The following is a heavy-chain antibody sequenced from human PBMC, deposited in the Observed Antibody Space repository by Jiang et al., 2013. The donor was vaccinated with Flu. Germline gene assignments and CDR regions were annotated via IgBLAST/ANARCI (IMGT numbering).Heavy chain of an antibody. CDR1: GFTFDSYG. J-gene: IGHJ4*02. CDR3: AKDSSFEALVDMGEH. Sequence: PGGSLRLSCAASGFTFDSYGMIWVRQAPGKGLEWVSSISGSGVSTHYADSVKGRFTISRDNSKNTFFLQMNSLRAEDTAVYYCAKDSSFEALVDMGEHWGQGTLVTASS. CDR2: ISGSGVST. D-gene: IGHD1/OR15-1a*01. V-gene: IGHV3-23*01.